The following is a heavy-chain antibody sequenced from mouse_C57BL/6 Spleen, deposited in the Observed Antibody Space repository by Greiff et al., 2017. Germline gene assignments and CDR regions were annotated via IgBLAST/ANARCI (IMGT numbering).Heavy chain of an antibody. V-gene: IGHV5-17*01. Sequence: EVQLVESGGGLVKPGGSLKLSCAASGFTFSDYGMHWVRQAPEKGLEWVAYISSGSSTIYYADTVKGRFTISRDNAKNTLFLQMTSLRSEDTAMYYCAREGTPYAMDYWGQGTSVTVSS. J-gene: IGHJ4*01. CDR3: AREGTPYAMDY. D-gene: IGHD3-3*01. CDR1: GFTFSDYG. CDR2: ISSGSSTI.